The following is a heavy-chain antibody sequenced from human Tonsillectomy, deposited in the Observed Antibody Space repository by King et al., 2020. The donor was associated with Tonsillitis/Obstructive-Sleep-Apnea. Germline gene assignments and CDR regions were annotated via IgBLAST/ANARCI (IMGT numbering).Heavy chain of an antibody. Sequence: VQLQQWGAGLLKPSETLSLTCAVYGGSFSGYYWSWIRQPPGKGLEWIGEINYSGSINYNPSLKSRVTISVDTFKNQVSVKLSSVTAADTAVYYWARGADIGALFGVVTALGHWGQGTLVTVSS. V-gene: IGHV4-34*01. CDR3: ARGADIGALFGVVTALGH. D-gene: IGHD3-3*01. CDR2: INYSGSI. CDR1: GGSFSGYY. J-gene: IGHJ1*01.